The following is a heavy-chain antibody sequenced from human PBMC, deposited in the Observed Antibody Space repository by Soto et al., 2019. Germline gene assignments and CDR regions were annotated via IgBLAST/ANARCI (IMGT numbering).Heavy chain of an antibody. V-gene: IGHV4-4*02. J-gene: IGHJ5*02. CDR3: AALPPPLVVALAEFPS. CDR1: GTSISSTYW. D-gene: IGHD2-21*01. Sequence: QVQLRQSGPGLVKPSGTLSLTCFVSGTSISSTYWWTWVRQSPGKGLEWIGEIHHTGGTNYNPARKIRLIISVDKANNQFSLGLTAVTAADPAIYSCAALPPPLVVALAEFPSWGQGSLVTVSS. CDR2: IHHTGGT.